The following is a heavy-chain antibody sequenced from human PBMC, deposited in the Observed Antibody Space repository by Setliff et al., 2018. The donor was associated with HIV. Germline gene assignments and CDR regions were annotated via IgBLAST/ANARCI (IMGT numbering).Heavy chain of an antibody. Sequence: PSETLSLTCAAYGGSFSDHYWTWIRQPPGKGLEWIGEINQSGINNFNPSLKSRVTMPIDTPKNQFSLKLSSVTAADTAVYFCARGGGFWSGQLDYWGQGTLVTV. V-gene: IGHV4-34*01. CDR1: GGSFSDHY. CDR3: ARGGGFWSGQLDY. J-gene: IGHJ4*02. CDR2: INQSGIN. D-gene: IGHD3-3*01.